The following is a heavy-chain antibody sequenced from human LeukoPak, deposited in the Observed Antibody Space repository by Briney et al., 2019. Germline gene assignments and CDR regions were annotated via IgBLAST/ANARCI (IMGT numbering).Heavy chain of an antibody. J-gene: IGHJ4*02. Sequence: PPETLSLTCSVSGDSVNSGHYYWNWIRQPPGKGLEWIGYISNSGSTDYNPSLKSRVTISLDTSNNQVSLKLTSLIVADTAVYYCARNGDFWGQGTLVTVTS. CDR2: ISNSGST. V-gene: IGHV4-61*01. CDR1: GDSVNSGHYY. D-gene: IGHD2-8*01. CDR3: ARNGDF.